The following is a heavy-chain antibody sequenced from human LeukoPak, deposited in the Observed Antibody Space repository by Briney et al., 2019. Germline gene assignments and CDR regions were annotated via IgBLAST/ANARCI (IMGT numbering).Heavy chain of an antibody. CDR1: GFTFSVSF. Sequence: GGSLRFSCAASGFTFSVSFMDWVRQAPGKGLEWVGRTTNKADSYTTEYAASVKGRFTISRDDSKNSLYLQMNSLKTEDTAVYYCARESGGSFYYWGQGTLVTVSS. J-gene: IGHJ4*02. D-gene: IGHD1-26*01. CDR2: TTNKADSYTT. CDR3: ARESGGSFYY. V-gene: IGHV3-72*01.